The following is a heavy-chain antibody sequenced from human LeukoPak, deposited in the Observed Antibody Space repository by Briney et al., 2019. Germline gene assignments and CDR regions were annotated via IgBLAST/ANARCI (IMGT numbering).Heavy chain of an antibody. V-gene: IGHV2-70*04. D-gene: IGHD3-10*01. J-gene: IGHJ4*02. Sequence: SGPTLVNPTQTLTLTCTFSGFSLSTALMRINWIRQPPGKALEWLARIDWDDDKFYSTSLKTRLTVSKDTSKNQVILTMTNMDPVDTATYYCARILDYFGSGSYFDYWGQGTLSPSPQ. CDR1: GFSLSTALMR. CDR2: IDWDDDK. CDR3: ARILDYFGSGSYFDY.